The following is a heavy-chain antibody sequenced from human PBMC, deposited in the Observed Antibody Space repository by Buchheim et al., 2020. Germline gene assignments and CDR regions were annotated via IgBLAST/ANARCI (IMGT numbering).Heavy chain of an antibody. CDR1: GYTFTSYY. CDR2: INPSGGST. CDR3: ARDGVTIFGVVITTYYFDY. Sequence: QVQLVQSGAEVKKPGASVKFSCKASGYTFTSYYMHWVRQAPGQGLEWMGIINPSGGSTSYAQKFQGRVTMTRATSTSTVYMELSSLRSEDTAVYYCARDGVTIFGVVITTYYFDYWGQGTL. V-gene: IGHV1-46*01. D-gene: IGHD3-3*01. J-gene: IGHJ4*02.